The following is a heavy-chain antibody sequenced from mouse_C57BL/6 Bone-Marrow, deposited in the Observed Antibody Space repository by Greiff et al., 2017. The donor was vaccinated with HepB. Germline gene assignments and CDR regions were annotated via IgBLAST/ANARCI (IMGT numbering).Heavy chain of an antibody. Sequence: DVMLVESGGGLVKPGGSLKLSCAASGFTFSSYTMSWVRQTPEKRLEWVATISGGGGNTYYPDSVKGRFTISRDNAKNTLYLQMSSLRSEDTALYYCARHPYFDYWGQGTTLTVSS. CDR2: ISGGGGNT. J-gene: IGHJ2*01. V-gene: IGHV5-9*01. CDR1: GFTFSSYT. CDR3: ARHPYFDY.